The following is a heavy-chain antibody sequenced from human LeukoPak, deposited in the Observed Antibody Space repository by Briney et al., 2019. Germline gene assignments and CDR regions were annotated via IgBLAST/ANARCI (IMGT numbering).Heavy chain of an antibody. CDR3: ARDRDSGWALAY. J-gene: IGHJ4*02. CDR2: IYSGGST. D-gene: IGHD6-19*01. CDR1: GFTISNNY. Sequence: GGSLRLSCAASGFTISNNYMSWVRQAPGKGLEWVSVIYSGGSTYYADSVKGRFTIYRDNSKNTLYLQMNSLRVEDTAVFYCARDRDSGWALAYWGQGTLVTVSS. V-gene: IGHV3-53*01.